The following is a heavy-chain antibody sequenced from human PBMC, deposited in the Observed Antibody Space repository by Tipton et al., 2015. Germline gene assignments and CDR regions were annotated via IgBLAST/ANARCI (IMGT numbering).Heavy chain of an antibody. Sequence: SLRLSCAASGFTFSNHAMSWVRQAPGKGLDWISAVSGSGAGTYYADSVKGRVTISRDNSKNTLYLQMNSLRAEDTAVYYCAKDQGAIVTTIFDYWGQGTLVTVSS. V-gene: IGHV3-23*01. D-gene: IGHD5-12*01. J-gene: IGHJ4*02. CDR1: GFTFSNHA. CDR3: AKDQGAIVTTIFDY. CDR2: VSGSGAGT.